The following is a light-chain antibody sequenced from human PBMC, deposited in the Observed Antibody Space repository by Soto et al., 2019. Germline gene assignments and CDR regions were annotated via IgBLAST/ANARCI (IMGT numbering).Light chain of an antibody. CDR1: RSNIGGNA. V-gene: IGLV1-44*01. Sequence: QSVLTQPPSVSGTPGQRVTISCSGSRSNIGGNAVTWYQQVPGTAPKLLIYANDQRPSGISDRFSGSKSSTSASLAISGLQSEDEADYYCAVWDDNLRGLFGGGTKLTVI. CDR2: AND. CDR3: AVWDDNLRGL. J-gene: IGLJ2*01.